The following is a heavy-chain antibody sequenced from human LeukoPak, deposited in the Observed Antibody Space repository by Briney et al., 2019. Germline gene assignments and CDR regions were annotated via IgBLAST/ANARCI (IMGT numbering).Heavy chain of an antibody. CDR3: ARAMVSEFDY. V-gene: IGHV4-59*01. CDR2: IYYSGST. J-gene: IGHJ4*02. CDR1: GGSISSYY. D-gene: IGHD3-10*01. Sequence: PSETLSLTCTVSGGSISSYYWSWIRQPPGKGLEWLGYIYYSGSTNYNPSLKSRVTISVDTSKIQFSLKLSSVTAADTAVYYCARAMVSEFDYWGQGTLVTVSS.